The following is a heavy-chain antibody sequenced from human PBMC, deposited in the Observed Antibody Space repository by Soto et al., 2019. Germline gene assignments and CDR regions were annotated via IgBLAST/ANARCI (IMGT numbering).Heavy chain of an antibody. CDR3: ARDVVRSTAGDS. CDR1: GGSFSTSS. Sequence: QVQLVQSGTEVKEPGSSVKVSCKASGGSFSTSSFVWVRQGPGQGLEWMGGIIPIFSRTNLAQKFQGRVTFSADESMRTTNMELRSLTSEDTAIYYCARDVVRSTAGDSWGQGTLVTV. J-gene: IGHJ4*02. CDR2: IIPIFSRT. V-gene: IGHV1-69*01. D-gene: IGHD2-15*01.